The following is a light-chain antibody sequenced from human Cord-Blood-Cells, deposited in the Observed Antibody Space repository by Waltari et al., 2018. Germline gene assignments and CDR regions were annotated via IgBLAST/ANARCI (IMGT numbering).Light chain of an antibody. V-gene: IGKV4-1*01. CDR3: QQYYSTPRT. Sequence: DIVMTQSLDSLAVSLGERATINCTSSTSVLYSSNNKNYLAWYQQKPGQPPKLLIYWASTRESGVPDRFSGSGSGTDFTLTISSLQAEDVAVYYCQQYYSTPRTFGQGTKVEIK. CDR1: TSVLYSSNNKNY. CDR2: WAS. J-gene: IGKJ1*01.